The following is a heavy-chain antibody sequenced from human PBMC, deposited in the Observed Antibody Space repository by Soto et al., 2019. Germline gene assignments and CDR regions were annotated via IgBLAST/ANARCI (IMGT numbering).Heavy chain of an antibody. CDR1: GFTFSNAW. Sequence: EVQLVESGGGLVQPGGSLRLSCAASGFTFSNAWMSWVRQAPGKGLEWVGRIKSKTDGGTTDYAAPVKGIFTISRDDSKNTLYLQMNSLQTEDTSGYYCTTEVNRWMPYPFDSWGQGTLVTVSS. D-gene: IGHD5-12*01. J-gene: IGHJ4*02. CDR3: TTEVNRWMPYPFDS. V-gene: IGHV3-15*01. CDR2: IKSKTDGGTT.